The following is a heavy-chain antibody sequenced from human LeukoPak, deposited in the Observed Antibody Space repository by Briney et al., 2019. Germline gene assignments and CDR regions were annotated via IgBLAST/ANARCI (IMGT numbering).Heavy chain of an antibody. CDR1: GFTFSSYG. V-gene: IGHV3-33*01. D-gene: IGHD3-10*01. CDR3: ARDPLSMVRGTNYYYGMDV. CDR2: IWYDGSNK. J-gene: IGHJ6*02. Sequence: GGSLRLSCAASGFTFSSYGMHWVRQAPGKGLEWVAVIWYDGSNKYYADSVKGRFTISRDSSKNTLYLQMNSLRAEDTAVYYCARDPLSMVRGTNYYYGMDVWGQGTTVTVSS.